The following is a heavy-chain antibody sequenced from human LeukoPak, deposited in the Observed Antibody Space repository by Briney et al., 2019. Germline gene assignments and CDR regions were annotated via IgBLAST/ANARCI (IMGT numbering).Heavy chain of an antibody. CDR3: ARALGVTSYNWFDP. V-gene: IGHV4-59*01. Sequence: SETLSLTCTVSGGSISSYYWSWIRQPPGKGLEWIGYIYYSGSTNYNPSLKSRVTISVDTSKNQFSLKLSSVTAADTAVYYCARALGVTSYNWFDPWGQGTLVTVSS. CDR2: IYYSGST. J-gene: IGHJ5*02. D-gene: IGHD3-10*01. CDR1: GGSISSYY.